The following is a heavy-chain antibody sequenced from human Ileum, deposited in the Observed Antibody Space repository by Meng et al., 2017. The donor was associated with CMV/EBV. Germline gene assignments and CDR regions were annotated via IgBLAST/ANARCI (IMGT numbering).Heavy chain of an antibody. CDR1: GFTFDDYA. CDR2: ISWDGGST. J-gene: IGHJ6*02. D-gene: IGHD2-2*01. Sequence: GESLKISCAASGFTFDDYAMHWVRQAPGKGLEWVSLISWDGGSTYYADSVKGRFTISRDNSKNSLYLQMNSLRAEDTALYYCAKDIGVGSCSSTSCYGYVVGPIPPYYYYGMDVWGQGTTVTVSS. CDR3: AKDIGVGSCSSTSCYGYVVGPIPPYYYYGMDV. V-gene: IGHV3-43D*03.